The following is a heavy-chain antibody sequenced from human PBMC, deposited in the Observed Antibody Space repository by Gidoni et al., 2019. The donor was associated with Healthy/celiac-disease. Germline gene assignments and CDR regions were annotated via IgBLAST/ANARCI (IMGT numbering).Heavy chain of an antibody. CDR2: IKQDGSEK. V-gene: IGHV3-7*03. CDR3: ARDASGYDVWGLPDY. Sequence: EVQLVESGGGLVQPGGSLRLSCAASGFTVSSYWMRWVRQAPGTGLEWLANIKQDGSEKYYVDSVKGRFTISRDNAKHSLYLPMNSLRAEDTAVYYCARDASGYDVWGLPDYWGQGTLVTVSS. CDR1: GFTVSSYW. D-gene: IGHD5-12*01. J-gene: IGHJ4*02.